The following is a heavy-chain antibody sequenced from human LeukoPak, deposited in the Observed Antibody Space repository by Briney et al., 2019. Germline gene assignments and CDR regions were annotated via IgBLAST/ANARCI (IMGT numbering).Heavy chain of an antibody. J-gene: IGHJ6*04. CDR1: GFTFSSYE. CDR2: ISSSGSTI. D-gene: IGHD3-10*02. CDR3: AELGITMIGGV. Sequence: GGSLRLSCAASGFTFSSYEMNWVRQARGKGLEWVSYISSSGSTIYYADSVKGRFTISRDNAKNSLYLQMNSLRAEDTAVYYCAELGITMIGGVWGKGTTVTISS. V-gene: IGHV3-48*03.